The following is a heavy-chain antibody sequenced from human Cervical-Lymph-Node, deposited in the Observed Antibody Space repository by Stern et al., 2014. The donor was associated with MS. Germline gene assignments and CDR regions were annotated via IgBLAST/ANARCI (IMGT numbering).Heavy chain of an antibody. CDR2: TNPLFGTS. V-gene: IGHV1-69*15. CDR1: GGTFSINT. CDR3: TRYQGGIAAY. D-gene: IGHD6-13*01. J-gene: IGHJ4*02. Sequence: QVQLVESGAEVKKPGSSVKVSCKASGGTFSINTISWVRQSPGQGLEVMGRTNPLFGTSNYAKKFQVRVTTTADESTSTAYMELNSLRSEDTAIYFCTRYQGGIAAYWGQGTLVTVSS.